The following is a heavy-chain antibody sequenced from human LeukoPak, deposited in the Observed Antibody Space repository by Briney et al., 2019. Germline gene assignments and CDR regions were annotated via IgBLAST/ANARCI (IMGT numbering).Heavy chain of an antibody. CDR2: IYYSGST. Sequence: SQTLSLTCTVSGGSISSGGYYWSWIRQHPGKGLEWIGYIYYSGSTYYNPSLKSRVTISVDTSKNQFSLKLSSVTAADTAVYYCARDGWGYDILTGYKNYYYYGMGVWGQGTTVTVSS. CDR3: ARDGWGYDILTGYKNYYYYGMGV. D-gene: IGHD3-9*01. J-gene: IGHJ6*02. CDR1: GGSISSGGYY. V-gene: IGHV4-31*03.